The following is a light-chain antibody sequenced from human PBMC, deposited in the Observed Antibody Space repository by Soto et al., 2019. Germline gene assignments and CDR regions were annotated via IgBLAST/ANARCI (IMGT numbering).Light chain of an antibody. CDR2: RAS. J-gene: IGKJ1*01. CDR1: QDITTY. V-gene: IGKV1-39*01. Sequence: DIQMTQSPSSLSASEGDRVTIPCRASQDITTYLNWYQPKPGKAPTLLIYRASILQSGVPSRFSGSGFGTDFTIPIASLQSEDFAIYYCQQTYSVPITFGQGTRVDI. CDR3: QQTYSVPIT.